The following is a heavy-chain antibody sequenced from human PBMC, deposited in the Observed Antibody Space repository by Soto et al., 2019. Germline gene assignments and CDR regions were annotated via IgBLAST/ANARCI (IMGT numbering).Heavy chain of an antibody. CDR2: ISSSSSSI. CDR1: GFTFSSYS. CDR3: ARDSGYSYGPIDY. D-gene: IGHD5-18*01. J-gene: IGHJ4*02. Sequence: EVQLVESGGGLVQPGGSLRLSCAASGFTFSSYSMNWVRQAPEKGLEWVSYISSSSSSIYYAASGKGRFTISSDNAKNSLYLQMNSLRDEDTAVYYCARDSGYSYGPIDYLGQGTLVTVSS. V-gene: IGHV3-48*02.